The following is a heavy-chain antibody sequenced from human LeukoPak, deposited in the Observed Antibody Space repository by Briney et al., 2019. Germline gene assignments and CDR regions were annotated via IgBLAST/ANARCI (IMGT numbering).Heavy chain of an antibody. D-gene: IGHD6-19*01. Sequence: SQTLSLTCTVSGGSISSGSYYWSWIRQPAGKGLEWIGRIYTSGSTNYNPSLKSRVTISVDTSKNQFSLKLSSVTAAATAVYYCARGLSSGWYYFDYWGQGTLVTVSS. J-gene: IGHJ4*02. CDR3: ARGLSSGWYYFDY. CDR1: GGSISSGSYY. CDR2: IYTSGST. V-gene: IGHV4-61*02.